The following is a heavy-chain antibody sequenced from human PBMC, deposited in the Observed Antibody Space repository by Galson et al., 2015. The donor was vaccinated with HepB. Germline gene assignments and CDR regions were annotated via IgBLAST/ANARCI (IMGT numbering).Heavy chain of an antibody. CDR2: ISYDGSNK. D-gene: IGHD3-10*01. V-gene: IGHV3-30*18. CDR1: GFTFSSYG. CDR3: AKDILWLRQLDY. Sequence: SLRLSCAASGFTFSSYGMHWVRQAPGKGLEWVAVISYDGSNKYYADSVKGRFTISRDNPKNTLYLQMNSLRAEDTAVYYCAKDILWLRQLDYWGQGTLVTVSS. J-gene: IGHJ4*02.